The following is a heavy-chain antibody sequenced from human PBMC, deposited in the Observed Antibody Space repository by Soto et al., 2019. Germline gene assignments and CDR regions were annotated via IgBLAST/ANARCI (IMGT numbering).Heavy chain of an antibody. CDR3: ARSDYYDSSGSSLDFDY. CDR2: IYYSGST. D-gene: IGHD3-22*01. V-gene: IGHV4-59*01. J-gene: IGHJ4*02. CDR1: GGSISSYY. Sequence: QVQLQESGPGLVKPSETLSLTCTVSGGSISSYYWSWIRQPPGKGLEWIGYIYYSGSTNYNPSLHSRGTIAVATSKNQVALKQSSVTAADAAVYYCARSDYYDSSGSSLDFDYWGQGTLVTVSS.